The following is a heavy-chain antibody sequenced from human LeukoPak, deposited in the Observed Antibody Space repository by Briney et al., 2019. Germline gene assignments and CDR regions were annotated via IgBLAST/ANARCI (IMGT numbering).Heavy chain of an antibody. D-gene: IGHD3-10*01. CDR3: AKAPDYYGSGRGVDY. CDR2: IRYDGSNK. CDR1: GFTFSSYG. V-gene: IGHV3-30*02. J-gene: IGHJ4*02. Sequence: GGSLRLSCAASGFTFSSYGMHWVRQAPGKGLEWVAFIRYDGSNKYYADSVKGRFTISRDNSKNTLYLQMNSLRAEDTAVYYCAKAPDYYGSGRGVDYWGQGTLVTVSS.